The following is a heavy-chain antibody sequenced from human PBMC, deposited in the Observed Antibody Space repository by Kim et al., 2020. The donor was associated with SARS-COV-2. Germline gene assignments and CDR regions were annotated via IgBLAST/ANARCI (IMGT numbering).Heavy chain of an antibody. CDR2: IIPIFGTA. J-gene: IGHJ5*02. V-gene: IGHV1-69*13. D-gene: IGHD5-12*01. Sequence: SVKVSCKASGGTFSSYAISWVRQAPGQGLEWMGGIIPIFGTANYAQKFQGRVTITADESTSTAYMELSSLRSEDTAVYYCARECGYSGYEAGKEGGNWFDPWGQGTLVTVSS. CDR3: ARECGYSGYEAGKEGGNWFDP. CDR1: GGTFSSYA.